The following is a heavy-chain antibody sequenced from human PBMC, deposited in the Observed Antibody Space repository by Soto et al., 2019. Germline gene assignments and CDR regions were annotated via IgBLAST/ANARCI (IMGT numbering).Heavy chain of an antibody. Sequence: GASVKVSCKASGYTFTSYAMHWVRQAPGQRLEWMGWINAGNGNTKYSQKFQGRVTITRDTSASTAYMELRSLRSDDTAVYYCARSGVWEPRDYWGQGTLVTVSS. D-gene: IGHD1-26*01. CDR1: GYTFTSYA. J-gene: IGHJ4*02. CDR3: ARSGVWEPRDY. V-gene: IGHV1-3*01. CDR2: INAGNGNT.